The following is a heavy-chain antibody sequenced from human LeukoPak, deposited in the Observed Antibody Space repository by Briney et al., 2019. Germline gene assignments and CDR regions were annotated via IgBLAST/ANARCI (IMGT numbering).Heavy chain of an antibody. J-gene: IGHJ4*02. V-gene: IGHV4-59*08. D-gene: IGHD3-3*01. CDR2: IYYSGST. CDR1: GGSINNYY. CDR3: ARHADSGSGYYDY. Sequence: SETLSLTCTVSGGSINNYYWSWIRQTPGKGLEWIGYIYYSGSTNYNPSLKSRVTISVYTSKNHFSLRLNSVTAADTAVYYCARHADSGSGYYDYWGQGVLVSVSS.